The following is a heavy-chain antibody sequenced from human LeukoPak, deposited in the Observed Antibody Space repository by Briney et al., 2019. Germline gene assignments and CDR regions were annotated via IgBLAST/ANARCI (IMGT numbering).Heavy chain of an antibody. V-gene: IGHV3-30*02. Sequence: PGGSLRLSGAASGFIFKNFGMYWVRQAPGKGLEWVAFIRYDGSRIYYTDSVKGRFTISRDNSNNTLYLQMNSLRPEDTAVYFCAKDRSWGMNSAEYWGQGTLVTVSS. D-gene: IGHD7-27*01. CDR2: IRYDGSRI. J-gene: IGHJ4*02. CDR3: AKDRSWGMNSAEY. CDR1: GFIFKNFG.